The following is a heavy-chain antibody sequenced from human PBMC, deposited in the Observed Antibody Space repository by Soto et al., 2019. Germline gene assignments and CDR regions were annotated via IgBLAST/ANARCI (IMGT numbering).Heavy chain of an antibody. CDR3: ARDVTRTQSCTHGMCYYHYYDMDV. D-gene: IGHD2-8*01. J-gene: IGHJ6*02. CDR1: GYTFADYY. CDR2: VNPNSGGT. Sequence: ASVKVSCKASGYTFADYYVHWVRQAPGQGLGWMGGVNPNSGGTKTAPKFQGRVTVTRDTSIRTAYMALSSLRYAATAVYYCARDVTRTQSCTHGMCYYHYYDMDVCGPGTIVTSP. V-gene: IGHV1-2*02.